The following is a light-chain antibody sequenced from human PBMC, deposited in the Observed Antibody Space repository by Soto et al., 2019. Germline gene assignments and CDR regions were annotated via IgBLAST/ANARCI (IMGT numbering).Light chain of an antibody. Sequence: NVLTQSPATLPVSPGETVTLSCRASQRVSANYLAWYQVKPGQTPRLLIYDLSTWATGTPDRFSGSGSGTDFSLTIRRLEPGDFGLYYCQQYSDSGQVTFGGGTKLEIK. V-gene: IGKV3D-20*02. CDR1: QRVSANY. CDR3: QQYSDSGQVT. CDR2: DLS. J-gene: IGKJ4*01.